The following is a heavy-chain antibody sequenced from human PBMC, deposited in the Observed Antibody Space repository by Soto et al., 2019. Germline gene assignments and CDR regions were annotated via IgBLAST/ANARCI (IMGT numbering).Heavy chain of an antibody. CDR3: ARMYSSGSGWFHP. CDR1: GYFIGAGGYY. J-gene: IGHJ5*02. D-gene: IGHD6-19*01. CDR2: FYSSGSS. V-gene: IGHV4-31*03. Sequence: SETLSLTCFVSGYFIGAGGYYWSWIRHHPGKGLEWIGSFYSSGSSIYNPSLRRRVSITGDMSTNQFSMSLTYVTDADTARYYCARMYSSGSGWFHPWGQGTLVTVSS.